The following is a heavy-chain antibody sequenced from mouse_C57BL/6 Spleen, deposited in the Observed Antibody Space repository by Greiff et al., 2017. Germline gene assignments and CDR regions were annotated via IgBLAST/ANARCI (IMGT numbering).Heavy chain of an antibody. D-gene: IGHD4-1*01. CDR3: ARHELGRGYFDY. V-gene: IGHV1-62-2*01. J-gene: IGHJ2*01. CDR1: GYTFTEYT. CDR2: FYPGSGSI. Sequence: VKLQESGAELVKPGASVKLSCKASGYTFTEYTIHWVKQRSGQGLEWIGWFYPGSGSIKYNEKFKDKATLTADKSSSTVYMEPSSLTSEDSAVYFCARHELGRGYFDYWGQGTTLTVSS.